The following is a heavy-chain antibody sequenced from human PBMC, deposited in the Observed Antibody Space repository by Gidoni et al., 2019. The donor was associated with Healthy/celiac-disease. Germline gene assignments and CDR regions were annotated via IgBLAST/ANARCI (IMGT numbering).Heavy chain of an antibody. CDR3: ARARRLRLGVDY. CDR1: GGSFSGYY. V-gene: IGHV4-34*01. Sequence: QVQLQQWGAGLLKPSETLSLTCAVYGGSFSGYYWSWIRQHPGKGLEWIGEINHSGSTNYNPSLKSRVTISVDTSKNQFSLKLSSVTAADTAVYYCARARRLRLGVDYWGQGTLVTVSS. J-gene: IGHJ4*02. D-gene: IGHD5-12*01. CDR2: INHSGST.